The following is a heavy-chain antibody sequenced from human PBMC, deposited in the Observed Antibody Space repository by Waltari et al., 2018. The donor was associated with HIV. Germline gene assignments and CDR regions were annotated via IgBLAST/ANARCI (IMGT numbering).Heavy chain of an antibody. CDR2: IRYDGSNK. CDR1: G. V-gene: IGHV3-30*02. Sequence: GMHWVRQAPGKGLEWVAFIRYDGSNKYYADSVKGRFTISRDNSKNTLYLQMNSLRAEDTAVYYCAKDGGGARYSYGQEGLVAFDIWGQGTMVTVSS. CDR3: AKDGGGARYSYGQEGLVAFDI. J-gene: IGHJ3*02. D-gene: IGHD5-18*01.